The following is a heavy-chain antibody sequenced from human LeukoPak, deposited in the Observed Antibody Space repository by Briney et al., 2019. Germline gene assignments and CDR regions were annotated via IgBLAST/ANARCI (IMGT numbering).Heavy chain of an antibody. J-gene: IGHJ5*02. Sequence: WASVKVSCKASGYTFTSYDINWVRQATGQGLEWMGWINPNSGGTNYAQKFQGRVTMTRDTSISTAYMELSRLRSDDTAVYYCARDSFRSCNPWGQGTLVTVSS. CDR1: GYTFTSYD. V-gene: IGHV1-2*02. CDR3: ARDSFRSCNP. CDR2: INPNSGGT. D-gene: IGHD6-13*01.